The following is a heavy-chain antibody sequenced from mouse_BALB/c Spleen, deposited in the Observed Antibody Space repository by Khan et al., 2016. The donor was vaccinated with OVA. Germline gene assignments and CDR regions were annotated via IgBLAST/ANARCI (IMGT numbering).Heavy chain of an antibody. CDR2: ISYSGST. CDR1: GYSITSDYA. CDR3: AREGDGNWDY. V-gene: IGHV3-2*02. Sequence: EVQLQESGPGLVKPSQSLSLTCTVTGYSITSDYAWNWIRQFPGNKLEWMGYISYSGSTNYNPSLKRRISITRDTSKNQFFLQLNSVTTEDTATYYCAREGDGNWDYWGQGTTLTVSS. D-gene: IGHD2-1*01. J-gene: IGHJ2*01.